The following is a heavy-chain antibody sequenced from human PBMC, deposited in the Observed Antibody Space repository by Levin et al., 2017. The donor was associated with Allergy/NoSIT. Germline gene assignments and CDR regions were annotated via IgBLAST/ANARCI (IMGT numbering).Heavy chain of an antibody. CDR2: IYNTGRT. J-gene: IGHJ6*03. V-gene: IGHV3-53*01. CDR3: ARDQMVRGVQNYYMDV. CDR1: GFTVTLNY. D-gene: IGHD3-10*01. Sequence: GGSLRLSCAVSGFTVTLNYMSWVRQAPGKGLEWVSVIYNTGRTYYADSVKGRFTIPRDNSKNTLYLQMNSLRAEDTAVYYCARDQMVRGVQNYYMDVWGKGTTVTVSS.